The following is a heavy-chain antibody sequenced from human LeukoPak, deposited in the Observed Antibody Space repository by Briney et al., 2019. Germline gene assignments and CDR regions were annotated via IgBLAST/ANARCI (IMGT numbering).Heavy chain of an antibody. D-gene: IGHD3-16*02. V-gene: IGHV4-31*03. CDR2: IYYSGST. J-gene: IGHJ4*02. Sequence: SETLSLTCTVPGGSISSGGYYWSWIRQHPGKGLERIGYIYYSGSTYYNPSLKSRVTISVDTSKNQFSLKLSSVTAADTAVYYCARDPEGMGYHDYWGQGTLVTVSS. CDR1: GGSISSGGYY. CDR3: ARDPEGMGYHDY.